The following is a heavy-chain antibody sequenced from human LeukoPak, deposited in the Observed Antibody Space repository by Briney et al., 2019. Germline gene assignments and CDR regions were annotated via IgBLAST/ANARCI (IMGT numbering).Heavy chain of an antibody. CDR3: ARGRRGSSPPRSHNWFDP. CDR2: MNPNSGNT. V-gene: IGHV1-8*01. J-gene: IGHJ5*02. CDR1: GYTFTSYD. D-gene: IGHD2-2*01. Sequence: ASVKVSCKASGYTFTSYDINWVRQATGQGLEWMGWMNPNSGNTGYAQKFQGRVTMTRNTSISTAYMKLSSLRSEDTAVYYCARGRRGSSPPRSHNWFDPWGQGTLVTVSS.